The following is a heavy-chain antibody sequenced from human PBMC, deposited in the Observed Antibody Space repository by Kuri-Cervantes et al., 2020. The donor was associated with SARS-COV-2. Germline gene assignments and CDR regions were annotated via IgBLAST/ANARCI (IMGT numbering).Heavy chain of an antibody. V-gene: IGHV3-53*01. Sequence: GESLKISCAASGFTFSSYGMHWVRQAPGKGLEWVSVIYSGGSTYYADSVKGRFTISRDNSKNTLYLQMNSLRAEDTAVYYCARDNYCSGGSCYSYYYGMDVWGQGTTVTVSS. CDR2: IYSGGST. CDR1: GFTFSSYG. D-gene: IGHD2-15*01. CDR3: ARDNYCSGGSCYSYYYGMDV. J-gene: IGHJ6*02.